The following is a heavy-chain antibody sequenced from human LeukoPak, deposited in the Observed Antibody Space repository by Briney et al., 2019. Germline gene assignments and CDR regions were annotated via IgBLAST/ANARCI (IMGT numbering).Heavy chain of an antibody. D-gene: IGHD5-18*01. CDR2: ISAYNVNT. CDR1: VYTFTSYG. J-gene: IGHJ6*03. Sequence: ASVKFSCKASVYTFTSYGISWVRQDTGQGLEWMGWISAYNVNTNYAQKLQGRVTMATDTSTRTAYMELRSLRSDDTAVYYCARVGYSYGYPTLDYYYYYMDVWGKGTTVTISS. CDR3: ARVGYSYGYPTLDYYYYYMDV. V-gene: IGHV1-18*01.